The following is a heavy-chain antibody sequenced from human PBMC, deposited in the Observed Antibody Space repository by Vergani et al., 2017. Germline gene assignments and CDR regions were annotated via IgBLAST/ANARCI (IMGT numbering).Heavy chain of an antibody. V-gene: IGHV3-30*18. CDR1: GFSFRGHS. CDR2: ISYDGDRR. CDR3: ANDFSYSTAWPHFYS. J-gene: IGHJ4*02. Sequence: QVHLVESGGGVVQPGRSLTLSCVASGFSFRGHSMHWVRQAPGKGLEWVAMISYDGDRRDYGDFAKGRFTISRDSSKTVYLQMNSLRVEDTAMYFCANDFSYSTAWPHFYSWGQGTLVTVSS. D-gene: IGHD4-11*01.